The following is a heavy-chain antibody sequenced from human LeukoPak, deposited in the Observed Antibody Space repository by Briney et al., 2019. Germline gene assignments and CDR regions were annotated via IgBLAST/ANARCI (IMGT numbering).Heavy chain of an antibody. CDR1: GGSFSGYY. J-gene: IGHJ4*02. Sequence: SETLSLTCAVYGGSFSGYYWSWIRQPPGKGLEWIGEINHSGSTNYNPSLKSRVTISVDTSKNQFSLKLSSVTAADTAVYYCARVRQWLVQVWDYWGQGTLVTVSS. CDR2: INHSGST. D-gene: IGHD6-19*01. V-gene: IGHV4-34*01. CDR3: ARVRQWLVQVWDY.